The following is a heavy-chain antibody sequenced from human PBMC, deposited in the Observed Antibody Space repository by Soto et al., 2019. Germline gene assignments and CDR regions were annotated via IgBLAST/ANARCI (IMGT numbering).Heavy chain of an antibody. D-gene: IGHD2-15*01. J-gene: IGHJ6*02. CDR2: IXXXXGRT. CDR1: GYTFTSYS. CDR3: ARDHNFGFILYAMDV. Sequence: KVSCKASGYTFTSYSMHWVRQAPGQGLEWMXIIXXXXGRTXYXXXXXXRVTMTSDTSTSIVYMEMSSLKSEDTDVYYCARDHNFGFILYAMDVWGQGTTVTVS. V-gene: IGHV1-46*01.